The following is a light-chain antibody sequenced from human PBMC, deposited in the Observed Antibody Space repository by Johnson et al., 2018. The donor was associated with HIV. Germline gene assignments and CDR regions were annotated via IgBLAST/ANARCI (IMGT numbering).Light chain of an antibody. J-gene: IGLJ1*01. V-gene: IGLV1-51*02. CDR3: GTWDNSLSVFV. Sequence: QAVLTQPPSVSAAPGQKVTISCSGSSSNIGNNYVSWYQQLPGTAPKLLIYENNKRPSGIPDRFSGSKSATSATLGITGLQTGDEADYYCGTWDNSLSVFVFGTGTKVTVL. CDR1: SSNIGNNY. CDR2: ENN.